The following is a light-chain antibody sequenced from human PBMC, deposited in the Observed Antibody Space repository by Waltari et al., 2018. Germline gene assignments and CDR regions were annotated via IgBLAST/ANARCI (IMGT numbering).Light chain of an antibody. CDR1: ESISTW. Sequence: DIQLTQSPSTLSASVGDSVTITCRASESISTWLAWYQQRPGQAPNLLIYKASSLQSGVPPRFSGTGSGTEFTLTISSLQPDDFGTYYCQQYNNYPKTFGQGTKVEVK. CDR2: KAS. CDR3: QQYNNYPKT. V-gene: IGKV1-5*03. J-gene: IGKJ1*01.